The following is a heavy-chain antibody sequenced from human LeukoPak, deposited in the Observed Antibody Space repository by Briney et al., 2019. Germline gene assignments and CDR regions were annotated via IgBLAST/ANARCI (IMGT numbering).Heavy chain of an antibody. CDR1: GFTFSSYA. CDR3: ARGGSQGSGYYIDY. D-gene: IGHD3-22*01. Sequence: QPGGSLRLSCAASGFTFSSYAMHWVRQAPGKGLEWVAVISHDGSNKFYADSVKDRFIISRDNSKNTLYLQMNSLRPEDAVVYYCARGGSQGSGYYIDYWGQGTLVTVSS. V-gene: IGHV3-30-3*01. CDR2: ISHDGSNK. J-gene: IGHJ4*02.